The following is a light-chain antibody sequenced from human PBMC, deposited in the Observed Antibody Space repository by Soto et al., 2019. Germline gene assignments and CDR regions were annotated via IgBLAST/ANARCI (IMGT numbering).Light chain of an antibody. CDR3: QQYDNWPWT. CDR2: GAS. J-gene: IGKJ1*01. Sequence: EIVMTQSPATLSVSPGGRATLSCRASQSIGDTLAWYQQKPGQAPRLLIYGASSRVTGFPARFSGSGSGTDFTLTIGSLPSDDFAVYSCQQYDNWPWTFGQGTKVEIK. CDR1: QSIGDT. V-gene: IGKV3-15*01.